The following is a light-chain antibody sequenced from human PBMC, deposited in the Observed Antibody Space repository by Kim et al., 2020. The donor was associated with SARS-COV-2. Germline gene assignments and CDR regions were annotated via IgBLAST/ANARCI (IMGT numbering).Light chain of an antibody. CDR1: QSISSH. Sequence: ASVGDRVTITCRTTQSISSHLNWYQQKPGRAPKLLMSAASTLQGGVPSRFSGSGSETDFTLTISSLQPEDFATYFCQQSYITPFTFGPGTKVDI. V-gene: IGKV1-39*01. CDR3: QQSYITPFT. J-gene: IGKJ3*01. CDR2: AAS.